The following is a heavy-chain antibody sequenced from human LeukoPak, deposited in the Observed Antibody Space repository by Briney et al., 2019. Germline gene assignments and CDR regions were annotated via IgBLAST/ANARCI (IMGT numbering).Heavy chain of an antibody. Sequence: GGSLRLSCAASGFTFSSYSMNWVRQAPGKGLEWVSSISSSYIYYADSVKGRFTISRDNAKNSLYLQMNSLRAEDTAVYYCARDPAQLELGYFDYWGQGTLVTVSS. CDR3: ARDPAQLELGYFDY. V-gene: IGHV3-21*01. CDR1: GFTFSSYS. CDR2: ISSSYI. D-gene: IGHD1-1*01. J-gene: IGHJ4*02.